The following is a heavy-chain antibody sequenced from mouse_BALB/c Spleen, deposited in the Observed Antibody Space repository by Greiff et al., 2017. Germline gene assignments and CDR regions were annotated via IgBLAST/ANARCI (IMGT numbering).Heavy chain of an antibody. Sequence: QVQLQQSGAELVRPGTSVKVSCKASGYAFTNYLIEWVKQRPGQGLEWIGVINPGSGGTNYNEKFKGKATLTADKSSSTAYMQLSSLTSDDSAVYFGARPHLYGSSFFDYWGQGTTLTVSS. CDR3: ARPHLYGSSFFDY. CDR1: GYAFTNYL. J-gene: IGHJ2*01. CDR2: INPGSGGT. D-gene: IGHD1-1*01. V-gene: IGHV1-54*01.